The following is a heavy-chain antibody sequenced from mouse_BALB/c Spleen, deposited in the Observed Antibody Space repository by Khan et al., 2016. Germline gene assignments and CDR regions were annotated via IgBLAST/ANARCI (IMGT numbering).Heavy chain of an antibody. Sequence: QIQLVQSGPELKKPGKTVKISCKASGYTFTNYGMNWVKQAPGKGLKWMGWINTYSGESTYAADFKGRFAFSLVTSANTAYLQINNPKNEDTATYVCARYRYYYGSSRYCDVWGAGTTVTVSS. D-gene: IGHD1-1*01. CDR2: INTYSGES. CDR1: GYTFTNYG. J-gene: IGHJ1*01. CDR3: ARYRYYYGSSRYCDV. V-gene: IGHV9-3-1*01.